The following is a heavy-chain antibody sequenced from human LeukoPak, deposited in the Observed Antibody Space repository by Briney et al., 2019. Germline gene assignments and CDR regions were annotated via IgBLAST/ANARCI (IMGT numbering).Heavy chain of an antibody. CDR3: ARGATISETGYFDF. D-gene: IGHD5-24*01. J-gene: IGHJ4*03. Sequence: SETLSLTCAAYGGSFSRYYWSWIGQSPGKGLEWIAEIDHRGDTNYNPSVKSRVTISVDTSKNQFSLKVRSLSAADTAVYYCARGATISETGYFDFWGQGTLVTVSS. CDR2: IDHRGDT. V-gene: IGHV4-34*01. CDR1: GGSFSRYY.